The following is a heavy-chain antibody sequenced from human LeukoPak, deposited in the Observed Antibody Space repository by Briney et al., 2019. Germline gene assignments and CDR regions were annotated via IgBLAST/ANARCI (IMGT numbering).Heavy chain of an antibody. CDR3: ASSAMYSSSWYFDP. J-gene: IGHJ5*02. V-gene: IGHV4-59*08. CDR2: IYYSGST. D-gene: IGHD6-13*01. Sequence: SETLSLTCTVSGGSISSYYWSWIRQPPGKGLEWIGYIYYSGSTNYNPSLKSRVTISVDTSKNQFSLKLSSVTAADTAVYYCASSAMYSSSWYFDPWGQGTLVTVSS. CDR1: GGSISSYY.